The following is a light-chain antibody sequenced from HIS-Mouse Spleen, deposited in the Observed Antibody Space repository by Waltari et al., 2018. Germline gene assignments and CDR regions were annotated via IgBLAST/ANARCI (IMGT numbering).Light chain of an antibody. J-gene: IGLJ3*02. Sequence: QSVLTQPPSVSVAPGQRVTISCTGSSSNIGAGYDVHWYQQLPGTAPKPLIYGNSNRPSGVPDRFSGSKSGTSASLAITGLQAEDEADYYCQSYDSSPLWVFGGGTKLTVL. CDR1: SSNIGAGYD. CDR2: GNS. V-gene: IGLV1-40*01. CDR3: QSYDSSPLWV.